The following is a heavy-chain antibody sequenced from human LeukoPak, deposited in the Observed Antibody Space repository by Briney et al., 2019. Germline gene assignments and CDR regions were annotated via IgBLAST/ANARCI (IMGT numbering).Heavy chain of an antibody. CDR1: GYTFTDNL. CDR3: ARDLGNYYGSGSYYPFFDT. D-gene: IGHD3-10*01. CDR2: INPNSGDT. J-gene: IGHJ4*02. V-gene: IGHV1-2*02. Sequence: GASVKVSCKASGYTFTDNLIHWVRHAPGQGLEWMGWINPNSGDTNYAEKFQDRVTMTRDASITTVYLDLSRLRSDDTTIYYCARDLGNYYGSGSYYPFFDTWGQGTLVTVSS.